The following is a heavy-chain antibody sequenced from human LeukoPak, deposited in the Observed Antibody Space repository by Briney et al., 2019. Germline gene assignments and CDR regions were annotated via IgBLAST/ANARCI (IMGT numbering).Heavy chain of an antibody. Sequence: SETLSLTCAVSGGSIGTNNWWGWVRQPPGKGLEWIGEIYHNGNTNYNPSLKSRLTISVDKSKNQFSLNLSSVTAADTAVYYCARGPSVAAHLDYWGQGTLVTVPS. CDR2: IYHNGNT. CDR3: ARGPSVAAHLDY. V-gene: IGHV4-4*02. CDR1: GGSIGTNNW. J-gene: IGHJ4*02. D-gene: IGHD5-12*01.